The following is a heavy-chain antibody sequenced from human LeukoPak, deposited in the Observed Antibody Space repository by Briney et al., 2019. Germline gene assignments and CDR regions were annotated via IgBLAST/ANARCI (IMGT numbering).Heavy chain of an antibody. D-gene: IGHD3-10*01. V-gene: IGHV4-34*01. CDR2: PNHSGST. CDR3: ARGGSMVRGVLDP. Sequence: SETLALTCAVYGGSFSGYYWSWIRQPPGKGLEWIGEPNHSGSTNYNPSLTSRVTISVDTSKNQFSPKLSSVTAADTAVYYCARGGSMVRGVLDPWGQGTLVTVSS. J-gene: IGHJ5*02. CDR1: GGSFSGYY.